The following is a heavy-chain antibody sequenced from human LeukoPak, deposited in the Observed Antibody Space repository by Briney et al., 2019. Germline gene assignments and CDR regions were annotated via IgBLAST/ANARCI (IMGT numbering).Heavy chain of an antibody. V-gene: IGHV3-23*01. Sequence: GGSLRLSCSASGFAFSVYAMSWLRQPPRKGLEWVSTINANSGTTSYAASVRGRFTISRDNSKNTLYLQLNTLRADDTATYYCAKPISGGLAVTADWFHPWGQGTLVVVPS. CDR2: INANSGTT. CDR1: GFAFSVYA. CDR3: AKPISGGLAVTADWFHP. J-gene: IGHJ5*01. D-gene: IGHD6-19*01.